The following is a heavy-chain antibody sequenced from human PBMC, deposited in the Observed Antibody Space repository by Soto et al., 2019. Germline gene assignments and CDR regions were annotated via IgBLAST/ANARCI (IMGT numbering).Heavy chain of an antibody. Sequence: SQTLSLTCTVSGGSISSYYWSWIRPPPGKGLEWIGYIYYSGSTNYNPSLKSRVTISVDTSKNQFSLKLSSVTAADTAMYYCARSYGSGSYYFLYYFDYWGQGTLVTVSS. D-gene: IGHD3-10*01. CDR1: GGSISSYY. CDR3: ARSYGSGSYYFLYYFDY. V-gene: IGHV4-59*01. J-gene: IGHJ4*02. CDR2: IYYSGST.